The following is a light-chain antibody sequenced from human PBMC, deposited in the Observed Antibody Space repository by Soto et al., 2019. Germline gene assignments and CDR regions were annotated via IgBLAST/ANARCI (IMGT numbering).Light chain of an antibody. J-gene: IGKJ5*01. CDR2: GAS. Sequence: EIVLTQSPGPLSLSPGERATLSCRASQSVSSSYLAWYQQKPGQAPRILIYGASSRATGIPDRFSGSGSGTEFTLTISRLEPEDFAVYYCQQYGSSPTFGQGTRLEIK. CDR1: QSVSSSY. CDR3: QQYGSSPT. V-gene: IGKV3-20*01.